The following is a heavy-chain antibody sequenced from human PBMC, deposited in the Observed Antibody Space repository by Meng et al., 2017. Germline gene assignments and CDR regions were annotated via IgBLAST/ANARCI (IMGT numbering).Heavy chain of an antibody. J-gene: IGHJ4*02. Sequence: SVKVSCKASGGTFSSYTISWVRQAPGQGLEWMGGIIPIFGTANYAQKFQGRVTITADKSTSTAYMELSSLRSEDTAVYYCASEGGVVGATVNWGQGTLVTVSS. CDR3: ASEGGVVGATVN. CDR1: GGTFSSYT. D-gene: IGHD1-26*01. CDR2: IIPIFGTA. V-gene: IGHV1-69*06.